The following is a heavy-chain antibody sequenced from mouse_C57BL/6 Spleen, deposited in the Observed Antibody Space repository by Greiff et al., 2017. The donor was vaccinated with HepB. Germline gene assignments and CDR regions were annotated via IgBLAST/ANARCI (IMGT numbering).Heavy chain of an antibody. CDR2: IDPSDSYT. CDR1: GYTFTSYW. J-gene: IGHJ2*01. CDR3: ARKDGKY. V-gene: IGHV1-50*01. Sequence: VQLQQPGAELVKPGASVKLSCKASGYTFTSYWMQWVKQRPGQGLEWIGEIDPSDSYTNYNQKFKGKATLTVDTSSSTAYMQLSSLTSEDSAVYYCARKDGKYWGQGTTLTVSS.